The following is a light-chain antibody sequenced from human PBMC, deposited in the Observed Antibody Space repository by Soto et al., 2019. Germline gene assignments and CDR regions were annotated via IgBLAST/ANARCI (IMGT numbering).Light chain of an antibody. CDR1: QSISSRY. V-gene: IGKV3-20*01. Sequence: EIVLTQSPGTLSLSPGERATLSCTASQSISSRYLAWYQQKPGQAPRLLIYGAFSRATGIPDRFSGSGSGTDFTLTISRLEPEDFAVYFCHHYDSSPPFPFGPGTKVDIK. J-gene: IGKJ3*01. CDR3: HHYDSSPPFP. CDR2: GAF.